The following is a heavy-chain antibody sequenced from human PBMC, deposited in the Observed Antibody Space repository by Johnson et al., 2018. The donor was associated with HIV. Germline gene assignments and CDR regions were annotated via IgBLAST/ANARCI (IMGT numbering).Heavy chain of an antibody. CDR2: VYSGGNT. V-gene: IGHV3-66*01. CDR3: AREARMRDAFDI. Sequence: VQLVESGGDLVQPGGSLRLSCAASGFTVNNKYMSWVRQPPGKGLEWVSIVYSGGNTYYTDSVKGRFTISRENAKNSLYLQMNSLRAGDTAVYYCAREARMRDAFDIWGQGTMVTVSS. J-gene: IGHJ3*02. D-gene: IGHD1-14*01. CDR1: GFTVNNKY.